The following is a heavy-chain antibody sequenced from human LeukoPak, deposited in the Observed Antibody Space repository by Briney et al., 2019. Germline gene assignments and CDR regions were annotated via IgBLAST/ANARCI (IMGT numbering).Heavy chain of an antibody. CDR2: ISSSGSTI. V-gene: IGHV3-48*04. CDR3: ARGIRITIFGVVIY. D-gene: IGHD3-3*01. J-gene: IGHJ4*02. CDR1: GFTFSSYW. Sequence: GGSLRLSCAASGFTFSSYWMHWVRQAPGKGLEWVSYISSSGSTIYYADSVKGRFTISRDNAKNSLYLQMNSLRAEDTAVYYCARGIRITIFGVVIYWGQGTLVTVSS.